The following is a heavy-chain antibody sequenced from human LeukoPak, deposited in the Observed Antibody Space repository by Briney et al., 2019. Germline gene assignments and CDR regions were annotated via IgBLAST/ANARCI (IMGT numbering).Heavy chain of an antibody. Sequence: PGGSLRLSCTGSGFTFNDYYMSWDRQAPGKGLEWLSFISAGGYPIYYADSVRGRFTISRDTAKNSLYLQMNSLRVEDTAVYYCVMTAGPPTDHWGQGALVTVSS. CDR1: GFTFNDYY. CDR2: ISAGGYPI. J-gene: IGHJ4*01. CDR3: VMTAGPPTDH. V-gene: IGHV3-11*04.